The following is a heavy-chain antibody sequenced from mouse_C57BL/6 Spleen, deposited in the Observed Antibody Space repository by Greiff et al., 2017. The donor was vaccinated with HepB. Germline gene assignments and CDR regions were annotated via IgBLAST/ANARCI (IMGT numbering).Heavy chain of an antibody. J-gene: IGHJ2*01. D-gene: IGHD1-1*01. CDR2: IDPENGDT. CDR3: TSNLITTVVATTPSDY. CDR1: GFNIKDDY. Sequence: EVQLQQSGAELVRPGASVKLSCTASGFNIKDDYMHWVKQRPEQGLEWIGWIDPENGDTEYASKFQGKATITADTSSNTAYLQLSSLTSEDTAVYYCTSNLITTVVATTPSDYWGQGTTLTVSS. V-gene: IGHV14-4*01.